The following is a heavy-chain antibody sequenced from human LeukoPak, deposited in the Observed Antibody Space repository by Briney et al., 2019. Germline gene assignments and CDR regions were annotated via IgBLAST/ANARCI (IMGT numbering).Heavy chain of an antibody. J-gene: IGHJ6*03. CDR1: GFTFSSYG. V-gene: IGHV3-33*06. CDR3: AKDGDNYYYMDD. Sequence: GGSLRLSCAASGFTFSSYGMHWVRQAPGKGPEWEAVIWYDGSNKYYADSVKGRFTISRDNSKNTLYLQMNSLRAEDTAVYYCAKDGDNYYYMDDWGKGTTVTVSS. D-gene: IGHD7-27*01. CDR2: IWYDGSNK.